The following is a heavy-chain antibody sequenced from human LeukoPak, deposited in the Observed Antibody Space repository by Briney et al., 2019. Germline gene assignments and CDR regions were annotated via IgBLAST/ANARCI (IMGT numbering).Heavy chain of an antibody. CDR2: ISYDGSNK. D-gene: IGHD5-24*01. J-gene: IGHJ4*02. Sequence: GGSLRLSCAASGFTFSSYAMHWVRQAPGKGLEWVAVISYDGSNKYYAGSVKGRFTISRDNSKNTLYLQMNSLRAEDTAVYYCAREWPMTPYFDYWGQGTLVTVSS. CDR3: AREWPMTPYFDY. V-gene: IGHV3-30*04. CDR1: GFTFSSYA.